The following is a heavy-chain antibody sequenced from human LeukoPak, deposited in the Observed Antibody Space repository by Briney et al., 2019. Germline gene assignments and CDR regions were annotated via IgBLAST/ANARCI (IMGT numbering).Heavy chain of an antibody. J-gene: IGHJ4*02. Sequence: GGSLRLSCAASGFTFSSYAMHWVRQAPGKGLEWVAVISYDGSNKYYADSVKGRSTISRDNSKNTLYLQMNSLRAEDTAVYYCARDSSGPIDYWGQGTLVTVSS. CDR2: ISYDGSNK. CDR1: GFTFSSYA. D-gene: IGHD3-22*01. V-gene: IGHV3-30-3*01. CDR3: ARDSSGPIDY.